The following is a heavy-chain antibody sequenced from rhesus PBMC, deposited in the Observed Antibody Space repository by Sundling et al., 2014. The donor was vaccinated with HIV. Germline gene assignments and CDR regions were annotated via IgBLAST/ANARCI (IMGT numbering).Heavy chain of an antibody. D-gene: IGHD3-34*01. CDR2: IYGRGGST. CDR3: ARNFGITGVIPIGYFDV. V-gene: IGHV4-106*01. CDR1: GGSISDSYY. J-gene: IGHJ5-1*01. Sequence: QVQLQESGPGLVKPSETLSLTCAVSGGSISDSYYWSWIRQPPGKGLEWIGYIYGRGGSTYYNPSLKSRVTISTDTSKNQFSLKLSSVTAADTAVFFCARNFGITGVIPIGYFDVWGPGVLVTVSS.